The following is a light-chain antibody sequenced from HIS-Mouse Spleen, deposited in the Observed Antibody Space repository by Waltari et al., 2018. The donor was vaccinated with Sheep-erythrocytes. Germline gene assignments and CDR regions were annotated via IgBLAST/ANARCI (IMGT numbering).Light chain of an antibody. Sequence: QSALTQPRSVSGSPGQSVTISFTGTSSDVGGSTHLAWYQQHPGKAPKLMIYDVSKRPSGVPDRFSGSKSGNTASLTISGLQAEDEADYYCCSYAGSYNHVFATGTKVTVL. J-gene: IGLJ1*01. V-gene: IGLV2-11*01. CDR2: DVS. CDR1: SSDVGGSTH. CDR3: CSYAGSYNHV.